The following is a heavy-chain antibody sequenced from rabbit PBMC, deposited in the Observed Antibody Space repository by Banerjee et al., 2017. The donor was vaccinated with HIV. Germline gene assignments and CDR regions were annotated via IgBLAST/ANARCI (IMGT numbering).Heavy chain of an antibody. D-gene: IGHD2-1*01. V-gene: IGHV1S45*01. Sequence: QEQLKETGGGLVQPGGSLTLSCKASGFSFSSSYYMSWVRQAPGKGLEWIGCIYTSDGSTYYASWAKGRFTISKASSTTVTLQMTSLTAADTATYFCARGTNFALWGQGTLVTVS. CDR3: ARGTNFAL. CDR1: GFSFSSSYY. CDR2: IYTSDGST. J-gene: IGHJ6*01.